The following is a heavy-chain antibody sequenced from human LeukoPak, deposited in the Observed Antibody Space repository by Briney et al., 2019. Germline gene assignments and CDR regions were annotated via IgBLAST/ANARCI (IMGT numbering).Heavy chain of an antibody. V-gene: IGHV4-39*02. J-gene: IGHJ4*02. CDR1: GGSISSSSYY. CDR2: IYYSGST. Sequence: SETLSLTCTVSGGSISSSSYYWGWISQPPGKGLEGMGSIYYSGSTNYNPPPKRRVTILLDKSKNHFSSMMHSVTAAATPAFFCASKLWSYYFDYWGQGTLVTVSS. D-gene: IGHD3-10*01. CDR3: ASKLWSYYFDY.